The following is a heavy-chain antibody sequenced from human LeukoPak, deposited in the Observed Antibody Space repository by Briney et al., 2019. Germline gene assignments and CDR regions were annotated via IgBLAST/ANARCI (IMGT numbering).Heavy chain of an antibody. CDR1: GFTFSSYA. CDR2: ISGSGGST. D-gene: IGHD3-3*01. Sequence: GGSLRLSCAASGFTFSSYAMSWVRQAPGKGLEWVSAISGSGGSTYYADSVKGRFTISRDNSKNTLYLQMNSLRAEDTAVYYCTTDLEWLLPPLVDFDYWGQGTLVTVSS. CDR3: TTDLEWLLPPLVDFDY. V-gene: IGHV3-23*01. J-gene: IGHJ4*02.